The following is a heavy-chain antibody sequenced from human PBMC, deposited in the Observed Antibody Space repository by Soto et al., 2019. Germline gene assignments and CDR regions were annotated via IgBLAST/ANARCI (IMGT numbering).Heavy chain of an antibody. CDR2: IYDSGST. V-gene: IGHV4-59*12. D-gene: IGHD1-26*01. CDR1: GGSISSYS. CDR3: ARVSGSYYYGMDV. J-gene: IGHJ6*02. Sequence: SETLSLTCIVSGGSISSYSWSWIRQPPGKRLEWIGYIYDSGSTNYNPSLKSRVTISVDKSKNQFSLKLSSVIAADTAVYYCARVSGSYYYGMDVWGQGTTVTVSS.